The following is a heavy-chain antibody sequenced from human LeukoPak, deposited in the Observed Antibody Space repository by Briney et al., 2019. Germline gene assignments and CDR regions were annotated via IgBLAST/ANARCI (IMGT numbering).Heavy chain of an antibody. V-gene: IGHV4-59*01. CDR2: IYYSGST. J-gene: IGHJ5*02. Sequence: SETLSLTCTVSGGSMSSYYWSWIRQPPGKGLEWIGYIYYSGSTNYNPSLKSRVTISVDTSKNQFSLKLSSVTAADTAVYYCARDLRGPGKPAAETGVDWFDPWGQGTLVTVSS. D-gene: IGHD6-13*01. CDR3: ARDLRGPGKPAAETGVDWFDP. CDR1: GGSMSSYY.